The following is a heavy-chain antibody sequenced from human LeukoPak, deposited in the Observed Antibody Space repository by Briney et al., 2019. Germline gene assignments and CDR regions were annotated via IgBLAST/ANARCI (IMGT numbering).Heavy chain of an antibody. D-gene: IGHD5-18*01. CDR3: ARDAGYTYGSPFDY. Sequence: SETLSLTCTVSGGSTSSYYWSWIPQPPGKGQEWIGDISYSGSTNYNPSLKSRVTISVDTSKNQFSLKLSPVTAADTAVYYCARDAGYTYGSPFDYWGQGTLVTVSS. CDR2: ISYSGST. CDR1: GGSTSSYY. J-gene: IGHJ4*02. V-gene: IGHV4-59*01.